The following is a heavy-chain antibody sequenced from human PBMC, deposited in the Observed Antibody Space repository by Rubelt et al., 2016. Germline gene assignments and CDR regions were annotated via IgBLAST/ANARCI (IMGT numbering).Heavy chain of an antibody. J-gene: IGHJ4*02. Sequence: QVQLVQSGAEVKKPGSSVKVSCKASGYTFTSYAMHWVRQAPGQRLEWMGWINAGNGNTKYSQKFQGRVTITRDTSASTAHMELSRLRSEDTAVYYCASDSSGWYGGFDYWGQGTLVTVSS. CDR2: INAGNGNT. CDR1: GYTFTSYA. D-gene: IGHD6-19*01. V-gene: IGHV1-3*01. CDR3: ASDSSGWYGGFDY.